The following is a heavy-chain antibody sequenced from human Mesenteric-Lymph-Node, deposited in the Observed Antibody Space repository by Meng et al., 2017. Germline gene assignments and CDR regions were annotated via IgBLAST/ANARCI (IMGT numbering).Heavy chain of an antibody. Sequence: ASVKVSCKASGYSFISYGISWVRQAPGQGLEWMGWISVYNGNTNYAQKLQGRVTMTRDTSTSTVYMELSSLRSEDTAVYYCARGPPPRWERLGYYFDYWGQGTLVTVSS. D-gene: IGHD1-26*01. CDR1: GYSFISYG. CDR3: ARGPPPRWERLGYYFDY. CDR2: ISVYNGNT. V-gene: IGHV1-18*01. J-gene: IGHJ4*02.